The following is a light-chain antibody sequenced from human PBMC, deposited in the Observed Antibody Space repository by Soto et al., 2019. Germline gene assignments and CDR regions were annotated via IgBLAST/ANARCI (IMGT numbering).Light chain of an antibody. Sequence: IVLTQSPDTLSLSPGERATLSCRASQSVSSSYLAWYQQKPGQAPSLLIYGASSRATGIPDRFSGSGSGTDFTLTISRLEPEDCAVYYCQQYGSSPLTFGGGTKVDIK. CDR3: QQYGSSPLT. CDR2: GAS. CDR1: QSVSSSY. V-gene: IGKV3-20*01. J-gene: IGKJ4*01.